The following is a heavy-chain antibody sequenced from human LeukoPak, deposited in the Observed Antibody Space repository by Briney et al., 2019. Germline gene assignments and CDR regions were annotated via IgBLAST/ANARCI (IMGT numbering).Heavy chain of an antibody. J-gene: IGHJ4*02. D-gene: IGHD6-19*01. CDR2: INSDGSST. V-gene: IGHV3-74*01. Sequence: GGSLRLSCAASGFTFSNYWMHWVRQDPGKGLVWVSRINSDGSSTSYADSVKGRFTISRDNSKNTLYLQMNSLSTEDTAVYYCAKTTTGYSSGRYPGWPVDYWGQGALVTVSS. CDR3: AKTTTGYSSGRYPGWPVDY. CDR1: GFTFSNYW.